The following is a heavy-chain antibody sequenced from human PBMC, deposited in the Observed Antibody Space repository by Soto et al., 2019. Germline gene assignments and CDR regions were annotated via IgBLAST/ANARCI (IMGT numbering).Heavy chain of an antibody. J-gene: IGHJ4*01. V-gene: IGHV4-61*08. CDR2: IYYSGST. CDR3: ARHIVAALTHAVFDY. D-gene: IGHD5-12*01. Sequence: PSETLSLTCTVSGGSISSGGYYWSWIRQPPGKGLEWIGYIYYSGSTNYNPSLKSRVTISVDTSKNQFSLKLSSVTAADTAVYYCARHIVAALTHAVFDYWGQGTLVTVSS. CDR1: GGSISSGGYY.